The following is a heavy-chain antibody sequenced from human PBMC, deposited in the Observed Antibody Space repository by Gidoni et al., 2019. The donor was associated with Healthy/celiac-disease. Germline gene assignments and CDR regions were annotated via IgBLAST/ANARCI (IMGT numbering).Heavy chain of an antibody. CDR3: ARVRSRGAVNWFDP. J-gene: IGHJ5*02. D-gene: IGHD3-10*01. Sequence: QVQLQESGPGLVKPSETLSLTCPVSGGSISSYYWSWIRQPAGKGLEWIGRIYTSGSTNYNPSLKSRVTMSVDTSKNQFSLKLSSVTAADTAVYYCARVRSRGAVNWFDPWGQGTLVTVSS. CDR2: IYTSGST. V-gene: IGHV4-4*07. CDR1: GGSISSYY.